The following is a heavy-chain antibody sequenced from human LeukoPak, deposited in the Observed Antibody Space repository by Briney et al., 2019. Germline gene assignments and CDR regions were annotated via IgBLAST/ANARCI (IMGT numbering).Heavy chain of an antibody. Sequence: SGGSLRLSCAASGFTFSSYAMSWVRQSPGKGLEWVSGISGSGGSTYYADSVKGRFTISRDNSKNTLYLQMNSLRAEDTAVYYCAKTLRDGYNYFDYWGQGTLVTVSS. CDR3: AKTLRDGYNYFDY. J-gene: IGHJ4*02. V-gene: IGHV3-23*01. D-gene: IGHD5-24*01. CDR1: GFTFSSYA. CDR2: ISGSGGST.